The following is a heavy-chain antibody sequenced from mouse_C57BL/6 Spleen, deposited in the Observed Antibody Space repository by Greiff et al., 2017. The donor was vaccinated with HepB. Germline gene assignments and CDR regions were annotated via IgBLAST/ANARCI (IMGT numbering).Heavy chain of an antibody. CDR2: IYPGDGDT. D-gene: IGHD2-1*01. CDR3: ARSGYGNYDY. CDR1: GYAFSSSW. Sequence: QVQLKESGPELVKPGASVKISCKASGYAFSSSWMNWVKQRPGKGLEWIGRIYPGDGDTNYNGKFKGKATLTADKSSSTAYMQLSSLTSEDSAVYCCARSGYGNYDYWGQGTTLTVSS. V-gene: IGHV1-82*01. J-gene: IGHJ2*01.